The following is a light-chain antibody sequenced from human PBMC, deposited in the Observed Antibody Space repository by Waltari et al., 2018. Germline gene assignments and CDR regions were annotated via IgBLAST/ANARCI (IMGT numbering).Light chain of an antibody. CDR1: SSDVGGYNY. J-gene: IGLJ1*01. Sequence: QSALTQPPSASGSPGQSVPISCTGTSSDVGGYNYVSWYQQHPGKAPKLMIYEVSKRPSGVPDRFSGSKSGNTASLTVSGLQAEDEADYYCSSYAGSNNLGVFGTGTKVTVL. CDR2: EVS. V-gene: IGLV2-8*01. CDR3: SSYAGSNNLGV.